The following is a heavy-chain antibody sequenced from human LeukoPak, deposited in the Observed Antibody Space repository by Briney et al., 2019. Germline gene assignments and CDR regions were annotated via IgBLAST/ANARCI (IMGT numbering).Heavy chain of an antibody. J-gene: IGHJ4*02. V-gene: IGHV1-46*01. CDR2: IYPGDGST. CDR3: ASRPPYDSSGYL. D-gene: IGHD3-22*01. Sequence: ASVKVSCKASGYTFTSNYIHWVRQAPGQGLEWMGMIYPGDGSTSYAQKFQGRVTMTRDTSTSTVYMELSSLRSEDTAVYYCASRPPYDSSGYLWGQGTLVTVSS. CDR1: GYTFTSNY.